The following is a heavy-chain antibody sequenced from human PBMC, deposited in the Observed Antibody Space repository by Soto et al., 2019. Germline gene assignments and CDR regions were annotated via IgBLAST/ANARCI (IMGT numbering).Heavy chain of an antibody. D-gene: IGHD4-17*01. J-gene: IGHJ6*02. Sequence: GESLKISCKGSGYSFTSYWIGWVRQMPGKGLEWMGIIYPGDSDTRYSPSFQGQVTISADKSISTAYLQWSSLKASDTAMHYCARWGDDYGDYDPATQPYGMDVWGQGTTVTVSS. CDR1: GYSFTSYW. CDR2: IYPGDSDT. V-gene: IGHV5-51*01. CDR3: ARWGDDYGDYDPATQPYGMDV.